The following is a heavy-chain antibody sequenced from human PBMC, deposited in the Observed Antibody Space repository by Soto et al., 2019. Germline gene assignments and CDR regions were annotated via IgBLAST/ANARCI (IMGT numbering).Heavy chain of an antibody. Sequence: SETLSLTCTVSGGSISSSSYYWGWIRQPPGKGLEWIGSIYYSGSTYYNPSLKSRVTISVDTSKNQFSLKLSSVTAADTAVYYCARRRSRRRGYSGYDLRGTPHYFDYWGQGTLVTVSS. V-gene: IGHV4-39*01. CDR2: IYYSGST. J-gene: IGHJ4*02. CDR3: ARRRSRRRGYSGYDLRGTPHYFDY. CDR1: GGSISSSSYY. D-gene: IGHD5-12*01.